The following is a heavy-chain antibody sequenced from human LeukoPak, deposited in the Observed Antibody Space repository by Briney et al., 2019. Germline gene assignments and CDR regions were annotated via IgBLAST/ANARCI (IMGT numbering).Heavy chain of an antibody. V-gene: IGHV1-69*05. D-gene: IGHD3-10*01. CDR1: GVTFNKYA. CDR3: ARGAHSGSFSSWFHP. J-gene: IGHJ5*02. Sequence: SVKVSCKASGVTFNKYAITWVRQAPGQRLEWMGGIIPMHAPARYAQNFQGRVTITTDESMTTAYMELSSLKSEDTALYYCARGAHSGSFSSWFHPWGQGTLVTVSS. CDR2: IIPMHAPA.